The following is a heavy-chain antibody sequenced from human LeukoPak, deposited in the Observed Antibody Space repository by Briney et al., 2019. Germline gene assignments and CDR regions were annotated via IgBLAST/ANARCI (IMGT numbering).Heavy chain of an antibody. CDR2: ISPDSGYI. J-gene: IGHJ4*02. V-gene: IGHV3-21*01. Sequence: PGGSLRLSCAASGFTFSSHSLRWVRQAPGKGLEWVSSISPDSGYIYYADSVKGRFTISRDNAENSLFLQMNSLGAEDTAVYYCAPFSAVTHYYFDYWGQGTLVTVSS. CDR3: APFSAVTHYYFDY. CDR1: GFTFSSHS. D-gene: IGHD6-13*01.